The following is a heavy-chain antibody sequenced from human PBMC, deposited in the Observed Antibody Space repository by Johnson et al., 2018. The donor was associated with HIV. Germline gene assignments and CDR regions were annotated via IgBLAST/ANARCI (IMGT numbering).Heavy chain of an antibody. J-gene: IGHJ3*02. V-gene: IGHV3-7*05. CDR3: ARELDGSGYHPAEAAFDI. CDR2: IKQDGSEK. Sequence: VQLVESGGGVVQPGGSLRLSCAASEFTFSYYWMTWVRQAPGKGLEWVANIKQDGSEKYYVDSVKGRFTISSNNAKNSLYLKMNSLRVEDTAVYYCARELDGSGYHPAEAAFDIRGQGKRVTVSS. D-gene: IGHD3-22*01. CDR1: EFTFSYYW.